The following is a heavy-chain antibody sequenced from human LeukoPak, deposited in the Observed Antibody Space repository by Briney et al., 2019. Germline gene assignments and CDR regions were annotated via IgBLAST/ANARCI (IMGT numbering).Heavy chain of an antibody. V-gene: IGHV3-21*01. CDR2: ISSSSNYI. Sequence: PGGSLRLSCAASGFTFSTYSMNWVRQAPGKGLEWVSSISSSSNYIYYADSVKGRFTISRDNAKSSLYLQMNSLRAEDTAVYYCARGILAAADTGYFDLWGRGTLVTVSS. CDR3: ARGILAAADTGYFDL. CDR1: GFTFSTYS. D-gene: IGHD6-25*01. J-gene: IGHJ2*01.